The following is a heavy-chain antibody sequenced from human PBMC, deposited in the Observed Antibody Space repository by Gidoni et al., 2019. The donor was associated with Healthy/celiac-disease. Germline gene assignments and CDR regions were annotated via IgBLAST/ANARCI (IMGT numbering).Heavy chain of an antibody. J-gene: IGHJ4*02. CDR3: ARDWDYDILTGYADY. CDR2: ISYDGSNK. D-gene: IGHD3-9*01. CDR1: GFPFSSYA. Sequence: QVQLVESGGGVVQPGRSLRLSCAASGFPFSSYAMHWVRQAPGKGLEWVAVISYDGSNKYYADSVKGRFTISRDNSKNTLYLQMNSLRAEDTAVYYCARDWDYDILTGYADYWGQGTLVTVSS. V-gene: IGHV3-30-3*01.